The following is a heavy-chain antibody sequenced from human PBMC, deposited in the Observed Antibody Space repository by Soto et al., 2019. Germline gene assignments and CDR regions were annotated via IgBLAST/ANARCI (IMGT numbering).Heavy chain of an antibody. J-gene: IGHJ4*02. Sequence: LRLSCAASGFTFSTYAMSWVRQAPGKGLEWVSAISGSGTSRYYADSAKGRFTISRDNSKNTLFLQLNSLRAEDTAVYYCAKELLRLGESLERYFDYWGQGTPVTVSS. V-gene: IGHV3-23*01. CDR3: AKELLRLGESLERYFDY. CDR2: ISGSGTSR. D-gene: IGHD3-10*01. CDR1: GFTFSTYA.